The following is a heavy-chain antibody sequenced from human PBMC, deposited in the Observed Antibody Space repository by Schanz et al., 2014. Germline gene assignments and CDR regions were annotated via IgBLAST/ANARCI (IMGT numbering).Heavy chain of an antibody. J-gene: IGHJ4*02. Sequence: EVQLVESGGGLVQPGKSLRLSCAASGFTFDKYAMHWVRQAPGKGLEWVSAINTGVNTYYADSVRGRFTMSRDNSKNTLYLQMNSLRPEDTAVYYCARGGFGEVSYFDYWGQGTLVTVSS. CDR2: INTGVNT. CDR1: GFTFDKYA. CDR3: ARGGFGEVSYFDY. V-gene: IGHV3-23*04. D-gene: IGHD3-10*01.